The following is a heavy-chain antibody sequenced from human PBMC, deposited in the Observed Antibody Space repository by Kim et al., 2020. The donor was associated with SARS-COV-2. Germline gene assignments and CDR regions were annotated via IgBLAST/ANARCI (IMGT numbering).Heavy chain of an antibody. CDR1: GFTFSSYS. V-gene: IGHV3-48*02. Sequence: GGSLRLSCAASGFTFSSYSMNWVRQAPGKGLEWVSYISSSSSTIYYADSVKGRFTISRDNAKNSLYLQMNSLRDEDTAVYYCSRAPRAVAGDYYYYGMDVWGQGTTVTVSS. CDR3: SRAPRAVAGDYYYYGMDV. D-gene: IGHD6-19*01. J-gene: IGHJ6*02. CDR2: ISSSSSTI.